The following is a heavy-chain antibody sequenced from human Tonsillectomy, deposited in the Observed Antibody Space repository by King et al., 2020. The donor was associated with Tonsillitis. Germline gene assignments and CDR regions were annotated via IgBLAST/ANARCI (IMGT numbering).Heavy chain of an antibody. Sequence: LQLQESGPGLVKPSQTLSLPCTVSGGSISIGGYYWSWIRQHPGKGLEWLGYIYYTGSTYYNPSLKSRVTISLDTSKNQFSLKLSSVTAADTAVYYCARTGTRLSVGDYWGQGTLVTVSS. V-gene: IGHV4-31*03. CDR1: GGSISIGGYY. D-gene: IGHD3-16*01. CDR3: ARTGTRLSVGDY. CDR2: IYYTGST. J-gene: IGHJ4*02.